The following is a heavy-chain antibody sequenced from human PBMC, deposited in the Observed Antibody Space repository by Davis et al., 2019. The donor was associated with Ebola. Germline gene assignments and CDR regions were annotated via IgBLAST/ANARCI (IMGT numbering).Heavy chain of an antibody. CDR3: ARMDYFDY. CDR2: INPNSGGT. J-gene: IGHJ4*02. CDR1: KYTFTSYD. D-gene: IGHD5-24*01. Sequence: AASVKVSCKASKYTFTSYDINWVRQAPGQGLEWMGRINPNSGGTNYAQKFQGRVTMTRDTSISTAYMELSRLRSDDTAVYYCARMDYFDYWGQGTLVTVSS. V-gene: IGHV1-2*06.